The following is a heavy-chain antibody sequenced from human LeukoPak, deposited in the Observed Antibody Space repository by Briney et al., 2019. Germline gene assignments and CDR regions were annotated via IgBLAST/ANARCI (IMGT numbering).Heavy chain of an antibody. J-gene: IGHJ5*02. CDR3: ARHRSCSSTSCLWFDP. V-gene: IGHV4-4*09. CDR2: IYTSGST. CDR1: GGSISSYY. D-gene: IGHD2-2*01. Sequence: KPSETLSLTCTVSGGSISSYYWSWIRQPPGKGLEWIGYIYTSGSTNYNPSLKSRVTISVDTSKNQFSLKLSSVTAADTAVYYCARHRSCSSTSCLWFDPWGQGTLVTVSS.